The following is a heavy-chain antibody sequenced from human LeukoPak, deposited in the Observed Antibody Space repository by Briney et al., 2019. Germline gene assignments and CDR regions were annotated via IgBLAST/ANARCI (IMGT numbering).Heavy chain of an antibody. Sequence: GGSLRLSCAASGFTFSSDAMSWVRQAPGKGLEWVSAISGSGGSTYYADSVKGRFTISRANSKNTLYLQMNSLRAEDTAVYYCAKEVWAPRRDGYNRVFDYWGQGTLVTVSS. CDR2: ISGSGGST. V-gene: IGHV3-23*01. CDR3: AKEVWAPRRDGYNRVFDY. J-gene: IGHJ4*02. D-gene: IGHD5-24*01. CDR1: GFTFSSDA.